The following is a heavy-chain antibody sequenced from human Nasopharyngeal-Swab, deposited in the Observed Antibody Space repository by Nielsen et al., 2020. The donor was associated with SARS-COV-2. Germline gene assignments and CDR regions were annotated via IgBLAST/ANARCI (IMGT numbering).Heavy chain of an antibody. CDR3: ARHGVAEDY. J-gene: IGHJ4*02. V-gene: IGHV1-18*01. D-gene: IGHD3-3*01. Sequence: SVKVSCKASGYIFTSYDISWVRQPRGQALEWMGWLVAYNGNTNYAQKFQDRVTMTTDTSTSTVYMELRSLRSDDTAVYYCARHGVAEDYWGQGTLVTVSS. CDR2: LVAYNGNT. CDR1: GYIFTSYD.